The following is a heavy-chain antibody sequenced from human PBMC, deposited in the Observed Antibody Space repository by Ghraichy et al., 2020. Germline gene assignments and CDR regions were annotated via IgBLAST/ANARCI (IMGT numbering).Heavy chain of an antibody. D-gene: IGHD6-19*01. CDR2: INPNSGGT. V-gene: IGHV1-2*02. Sequence: ASVKVSCKASGYTFTGYYMHWVRQAPGQGLEWMGWINPNSGGTNYAQKFQGRVTMTRDTSISTAYMELSRLRSDDTAVYYCARDQGSGWVSGYYFDYWGQGTLVTVSS. J-gene: IGHJ4*02. CDR3: ARDQGSGWVSGYYFDY. CDR1: GYTFTGYY.